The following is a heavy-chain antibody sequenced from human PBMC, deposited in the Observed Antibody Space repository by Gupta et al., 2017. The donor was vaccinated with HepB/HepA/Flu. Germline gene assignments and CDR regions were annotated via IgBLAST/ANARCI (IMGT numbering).Heavy chain of an antibody. Sequence: QVQLVQSGAEVTKPGSSVKVSCTASGGTFSSYAISWVRQAPGQGLEWMGRIIPILGIANYAQKFQGRVTITADKSTSTAYMELSSLRSEDTAVYYCASGSAAGYYYGMDVWGQGTTVTVSS. J-gene: IGHJ6*02. V-gene: IGHV1-69*04. D-gene: IGHD6-13*01. CDR1: GGTFSSYA. CDR2: IIPILGIA. CDR3: ASGSAAGYYYGMDV.